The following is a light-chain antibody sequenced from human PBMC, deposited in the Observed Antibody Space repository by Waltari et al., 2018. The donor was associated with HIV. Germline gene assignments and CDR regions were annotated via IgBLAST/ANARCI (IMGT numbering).Light chain of an antibody. V-gene: IGLV1-51*01. Sequence: QSVLTQPPSVSAAPGQKVTISCSGSSSNIGSNYVSWYQQLAGTAPKLLIYDNNKRPSGIPDLFSGSKSGTSATLGITGLQTGDEADYYCGTWDNSLSSGVFGGGTKLAVL. J-gene: IGLJ3*02. CDR3: GTWDNSLSSGV. CDR1: SSNIGSNY. CDR2: DNN.